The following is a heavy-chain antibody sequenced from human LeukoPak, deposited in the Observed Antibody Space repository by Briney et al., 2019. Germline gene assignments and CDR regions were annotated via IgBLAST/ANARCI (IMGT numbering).Heavy chain of an antibody. CDR2: VYASGTS. V-gene: IGHV4-4*07. Sequence: SETLSLTCSVSGDSITTYSWSWIRQPAGKGLEWIGRVYASGTSNYNPSLESRVTISMDKFQNQFSLNLRSVTAADTAVYYCARELSRKIVGWFDPWGQGVLVTVSS. D-gene: IGHD2/OR15-2a*01. CDR1: GDSITTYS. CDR3: ARELSRKIVGWFDP. J-gene: IGHJ5*02.